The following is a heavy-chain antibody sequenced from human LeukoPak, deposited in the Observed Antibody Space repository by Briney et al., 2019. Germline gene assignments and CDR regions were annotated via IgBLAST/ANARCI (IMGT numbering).Heavy chain of an antibody. V-gene: IGHV3-23*01. D-gene: IGHD6-19*01. Sequence: GGSLRLTCAASGFTFSSYAMSWVRQAPGKGLEWVSAISGSGGSTYYADSVKGRFTISRDNSKNTLYLQMNSLRAEDTAVYYCVSPPRRQWLVEPPFDYWGQGTLVTVSS. CDR1: GFTFSSYA. CDR2: ISGSGGST. J-gene: IGHJ4*02. CDR3: VSPPRRQWLVEPPFDY.